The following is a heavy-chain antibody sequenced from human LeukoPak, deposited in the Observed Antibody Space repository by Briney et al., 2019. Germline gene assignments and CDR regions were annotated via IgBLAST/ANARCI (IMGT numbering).Heavy chain of an antibody. CDR1: GFTFSNAW. CDR2: IRSETDGGTT. D-gene: IGHD1-26*01. Sequence: GGSLRLSCAASGFTFSNAWMSWVRQAPGKGLEWVGRIRSETDGGTTDYAAPVKGRFTISRDDSKNTLWLQMNSLKTEDTAVYYCTTDLRWGLLSFHYWGQGTLVTVSS. V-gene: IGHV3-15*01. CDR3: TTDLRWGLLSFHY. J-gene: IGHJ4*02.